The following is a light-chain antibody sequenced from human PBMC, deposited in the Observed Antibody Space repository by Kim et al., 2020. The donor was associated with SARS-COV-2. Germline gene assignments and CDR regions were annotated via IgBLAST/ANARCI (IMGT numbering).Light chain of an antibody. CDR2: ANS. Sequence: QRVTISYTGRSSNIGAGYDVHWYQQLPGTAPKLLIYANSNRPSRVPDRFSGSKSGTSASLTITGLQAEDEADYYCQSYDSSLSASVFGGGTQLTVL. CDR1: SSNIGAGYD. CDR3: QSYDSSLSASV. V-gene: IGLV1-40*01. J-gene: IGLJ2*01.